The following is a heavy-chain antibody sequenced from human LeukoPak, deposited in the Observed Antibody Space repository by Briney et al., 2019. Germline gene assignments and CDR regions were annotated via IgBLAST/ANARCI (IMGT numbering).Heavy chain of an antibody. V-gene: IGHV4-34*01. J-gene: IGHJ6*02. CDR3: ARVPKWRSRPAMASTYYYYGMDV. D-gene: IGHD5-18*01. CDR2: INHSGST. CDR1: GGSFSGYY. Sequence: SETLSLTCAVYGGSFSGYYWSWIRQPPGKGLEWIGEINHSGSTNYNPSLKSRVTISVDTSKNQFSMTLSSVTAADTAVYYCARVPKWRSRPAMASTYYYYGMDVWGQGTTVTVSS.